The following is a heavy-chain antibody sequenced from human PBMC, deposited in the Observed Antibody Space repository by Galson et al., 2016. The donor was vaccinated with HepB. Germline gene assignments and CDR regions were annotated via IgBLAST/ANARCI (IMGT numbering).Heavy chain of an antibody. D-gene: IGHD3-22*01. Sequence: SLRLSCAASGFTFSSYSMNWVRQAPGKGLEWVSFISSSSNNIYYAQSVKGRFTVSRDNARNSLSLHMNSLRVEDTAIYYCARKRSGSSAAGDFWGQGTVVTVSS. CDR1: GFTFSSYS. J-gene: IGHJ4*02. CDR3: ARKRSGSSAAGDF. CDR2: ISSSSNNI. V-gene: IGHV3-48*01.